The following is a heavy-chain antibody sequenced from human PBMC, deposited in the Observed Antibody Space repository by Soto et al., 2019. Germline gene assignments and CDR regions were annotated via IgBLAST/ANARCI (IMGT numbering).Heavy chain of an antibody. CDR1: GASISSGDYY. V-gene: IGHV4-30-4*01. J-gene: IGHJ6*02. D-gene: IGHD5-12*01. CDR2: IYYSGTT. CDR3: ALRFGTA. Sequence: SETLSLTCTVSGASISSGDYYWTWIRQPPGKGLEWIGYIYYSGTTYYNPSLKSRASISLDASKNRFSLKLTSVTAADTGVYYCALRFGTAWGQGTTVTVSS.